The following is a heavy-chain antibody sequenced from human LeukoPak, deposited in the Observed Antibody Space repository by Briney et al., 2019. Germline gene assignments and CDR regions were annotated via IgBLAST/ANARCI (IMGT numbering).Heavy chain of an antibody. V-gene: IGHV3-23*01. CDR2: ITRSGSST. D-gene: IGHD5-18*01. Sequence: GGSLRLSCAASGLTFSNFGMNWVRQAPGKGLEWVSSITRSGSSTYYADSVKGRFTISRDNPRNTVYLQINSLRDDDTAVYYCGKTTVGYSSGQKPAWPVDFWGQGTLVTVSS. CDR1: GLTFSNFG. CDR3: GKTTVGYSSGQKPAWPVDF. J-gene: IGHJ4*02.